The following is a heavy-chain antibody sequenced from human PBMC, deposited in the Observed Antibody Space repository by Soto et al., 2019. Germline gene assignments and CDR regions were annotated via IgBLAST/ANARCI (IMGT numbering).Heavy chain of an antibody. J-gene: IGHJ5*02. D-gene: IGHD6-19*01. V-gene: IGHV2-26*01. CDR3: ARRHLAVAVSPWFDP. Sequence: QGTLKESGPVLVKPTETLTLRCTVSGLSITDSEMGVSWIRQPPGQPLEWLAHIDSSGEKSYRTFLKSRLANSKDTSKSPIDLTMTNMDPADTATYYSARRHLAVAVSPWFDPWGQGIPVTVSS. CDR2: IDSSGEK. CDR1: GLSITDSEMG.